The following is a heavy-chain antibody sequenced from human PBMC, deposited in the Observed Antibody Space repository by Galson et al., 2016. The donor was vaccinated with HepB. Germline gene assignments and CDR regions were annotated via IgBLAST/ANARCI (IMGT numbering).Heavy chain of an antibody. CDR2: IHYSGST. V-gene: IGHV4-39*01. D-gene: IGHD1-26*01. J-gene: IGHJ4*02. CDR1: GGSISRSAYY. Sequence: ETLSLTCTVSGGSISRSAYYWGWIRQPPGKGLEWIGSIHYSGSTSYYASLKSRVTISVDTSKNQFSLNLRSVTAADTAVHYCARHSGVSSVTYQGIDYWGQGTLVTVSS. CDR3: ARHSGVSSVTYQGIDY.